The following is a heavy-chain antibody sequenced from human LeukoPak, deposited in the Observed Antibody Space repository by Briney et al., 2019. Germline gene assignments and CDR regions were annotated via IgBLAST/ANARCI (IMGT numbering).Heavy chain of an antibody. CDR3: ARGVRGSVAAAGTLYYFDY. CDR1: GGSISNYY. J-gene: IGHJ4*02. D-gene: IGHD6-13*01. Sequence: SETLSLTCTVSGGSISNYYWSWIRQPPGKGLEWIGYISYSGSPNFNPSLKSRVTISVDTSKNQFSLELSSVTAADTAVYYCARGVRGSVAAAGTLYYFDYWGQGTLVTVSS. CDR2: ISYSGSP. V-gene: IGHV4-59*08.